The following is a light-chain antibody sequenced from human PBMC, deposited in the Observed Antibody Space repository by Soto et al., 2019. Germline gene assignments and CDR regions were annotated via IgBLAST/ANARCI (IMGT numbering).Light chain of an antibody. CDR1: QSVISSF. V-gene: IGKV3-20*01. CDR3: PHYGSSPLP. CDR2: GSS. Sequence: EIVLTQSPGTLSLSPGDRATLSCRASQSVISSFLAWYQQKPGQAPRLLIDGSSSRATGIPDRVSGSGSGTDFTLTISRLEPADFALYYCPHYGSSPLPFAGRTKVDIK. J-gene: IGKJ4*01.